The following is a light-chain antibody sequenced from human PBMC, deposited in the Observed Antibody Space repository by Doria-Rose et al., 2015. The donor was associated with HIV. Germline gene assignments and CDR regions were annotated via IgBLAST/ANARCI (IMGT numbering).Light chain of an antibody. J-gene: IGKJ1*01. CDR1: QTVSTY. CDR2: AAS. CDR3: QQTYSSPPWT. V-gene: IGKV1-39*01. Sequence: SESIGDRGTITCRASQTVSTYLNWFQQEPGKAPKLLIYAASRLQSGVPSRFSGSGSGTDFTLTISGLQPGDFATYYCQQTYSSPPWTFGQGTKVEMK.